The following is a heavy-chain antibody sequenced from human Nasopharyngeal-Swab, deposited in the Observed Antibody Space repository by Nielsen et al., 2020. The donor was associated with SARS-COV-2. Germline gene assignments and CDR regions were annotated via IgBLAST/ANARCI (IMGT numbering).Heavy chain of an antibody. J-gene: IGHJ4*02. V-gene: IGHV3-30-3*01. Sequence: GGSLRLSCAASGFTFSSYAMHWVRQAPGKGLGWVAVISYDGSNKYYADSVKGRFTISRDNSKNTLYLQMNSLRAEDTAVYYCAGPLTTPMNYWGQGTLVTVSS. CDR2: ISYDGSNK. D-gene: IGHD4-17*01. CDR3: AGPLTTPMNY. CDR1: GFTFSSYA.